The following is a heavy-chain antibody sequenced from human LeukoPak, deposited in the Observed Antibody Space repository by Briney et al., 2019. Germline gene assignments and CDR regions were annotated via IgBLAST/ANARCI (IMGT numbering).Heavy chain of an antibody. CDR1: GFTFSDYY. CDR3: ARVPSGSYYRGGGYFDY. V-gene: IGHV3-11*04. J-gene: IGHJ4*02. D-gene: IGHD1-26*01. Sequence: TGGSLRLSCAVSGFTFSDYYMSWIRQAPGKGLEWVSYISSSGSTIYYADSVKGRFTISRDNAKNSLYLQMNSLRAEDTAVYSCARVPSGSYYRGGGYFDYWGQGTLVTVSS. CDR2: ISSSGSTI.